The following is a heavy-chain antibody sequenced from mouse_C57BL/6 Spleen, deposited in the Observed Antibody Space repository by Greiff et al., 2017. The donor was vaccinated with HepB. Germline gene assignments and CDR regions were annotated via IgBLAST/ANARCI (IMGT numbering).Heavy chain of an antibody. CDR2: IDPEDGDT. CDR1: GFNIKDYY. CDR3: TTYYVSSSACFAY. V-gene: IGHV14-1*01. D-gene: IGHD1-1*01. J-gene: IGHJ3*01. Sequence: VQLQQSGAELVRPGASVKLSCTASGFNIKDYYMHWVKQRPEQGLEWIGRIDPEDGDTDYAPKFQGKATMTADTSSNTAYRQLSSLTSDDTAVYYCTTYYVSSSACFAYWGQGTLVTVSA.